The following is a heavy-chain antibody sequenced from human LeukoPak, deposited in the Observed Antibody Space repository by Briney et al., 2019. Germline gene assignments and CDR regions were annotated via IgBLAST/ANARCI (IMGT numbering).Heavy chain of an antibody. V-gene: IGHV3-74*01. Sequence: PGGSLRLSCAASGFTFSNYWMYWVRQAPGKGLVWVSRINGDGSATVYADSVKGRFTISRDNAKNTLYLQMNSLRAEDTAVYYCARVGYDSSGYSDCWGQGTLVTVSS. D-gene: IGHD3-22*01. J-gene: IGHJ4*02. CDR2: INGDGSAT. CDR1: GFTFSNYW. CDR3: ARVGYDSSGYSDC.